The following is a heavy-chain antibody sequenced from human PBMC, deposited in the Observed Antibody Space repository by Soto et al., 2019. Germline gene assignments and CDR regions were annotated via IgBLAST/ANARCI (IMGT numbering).Heavy chain of an antibody. CDR1: GGSISSSNW. J-gene: IGHJ6*02. CDR3: ARGDYDSRGYYYGMDA. CDR2: IYHSGST. Sequence: SETLSLTCAVSGGSISSSNWWSWVRQPPGKGLEWIGEIYHSGSTNYNPSLKSRVTISVDKSKNQFSLKLSSVTAADTAVYYCARGDYDSRGYYYGMDAWGQGTTVTVSS. V-gene: IGHV4-4*02. D-gene: IGHD3-22*01.